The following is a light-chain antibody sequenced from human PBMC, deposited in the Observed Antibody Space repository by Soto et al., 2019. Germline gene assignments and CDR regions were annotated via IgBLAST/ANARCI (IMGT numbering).Light chain of an antibody. CDR1: QSVSTL. CDR3: LLDFRYFWA. V-gene: IGKV1-5*01. CDR2: DAS. Sequence: DIQMTQSPFTLSASVGDRVTITCRASQSVSTLLAWHQQKPGKAPKVLIYDASNLETGVPSRFSGSGSGREFTLTISSLQPEDFATYYCLLDFRYFWAFGQGTKVDIK. J-gene: IGKJ1*01.